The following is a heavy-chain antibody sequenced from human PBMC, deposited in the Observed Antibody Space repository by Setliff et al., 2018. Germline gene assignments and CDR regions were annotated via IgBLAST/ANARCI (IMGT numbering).Heavy chain of an antibody. CDR2: VDPEDGET. CDR3: ATLSKYPYGSGSYMGIRWFDP. J-gene: IGHJ5*02. D-gene: IGHD3-10*01. V-gene: IGHV1-69-2*01. Sequence: PPVKVSCKASGYTFTDYYMHWVQQAPGKGLEWMGRVDPEDGETISAEKFQGRVTITADTSTDTAYMELSSLRSEDTAVYYCATLSKYPYGSGSYMGIRWFDPWGQGTRVTVSS. CDR1: GYTFTDYY.